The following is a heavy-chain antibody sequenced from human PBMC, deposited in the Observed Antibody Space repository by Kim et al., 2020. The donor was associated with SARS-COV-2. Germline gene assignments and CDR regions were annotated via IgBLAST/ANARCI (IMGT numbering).Heavy chain of an antibody. D-gene: IGHD1-26*01. CDR3: ARSSGSSFDY. V-gene: IGHV1-46*01. CDR2: ST. Sequence: STSYEQKFQGRVTMTRDTSTSTVYMELSSLRSEDTAVYYCARSSGSSFDYWGQGTLVTVSS. J-gene: IGHJ4*02.